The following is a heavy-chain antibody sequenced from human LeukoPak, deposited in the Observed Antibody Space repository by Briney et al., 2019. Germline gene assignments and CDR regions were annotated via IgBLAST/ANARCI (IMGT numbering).Heavy chain of an antibody. CDR3: ARRPKEQWLTPFDY. CDR1: GGSISSSSYY. D-gene: IGHD6-19*01. V-gene: IGHV4-39*01. Sequence: SETLSLTCTVSGGSISSSSYYWGWIRQPPGKGLEWIGRIYYSGSTYYNPSLKSRVTISVDTSKNQFSLKLNSVTAADTAVYYCARRPKEQWLTPFDYWGQGTLVTVSS. CDR2: IYYSGST. J-gene: IGHJ4*02.